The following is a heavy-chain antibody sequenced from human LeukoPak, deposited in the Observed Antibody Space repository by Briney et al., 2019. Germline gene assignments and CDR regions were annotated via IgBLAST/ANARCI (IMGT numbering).Heavy chain of an antibody. D-gene: IGHD6-19*01. CDR3: AKDQIRGYSSGWPTDY. J-gene: IGHJ4*02. CDR2: IRYDGSNK. V-gene: IGHV3-30*02. CDR1: GFTFSSYG. Sequence: GGSLRLSCAASGFTFSSYGMHWVRQAPGKGLEGVAFIRYDGSNKYYADSVKGRFTISRDNSKNTLYLQMNSLRAEDTAVYYCAKDQIRGYSSGWPTDYWGQGTLVTVSS.